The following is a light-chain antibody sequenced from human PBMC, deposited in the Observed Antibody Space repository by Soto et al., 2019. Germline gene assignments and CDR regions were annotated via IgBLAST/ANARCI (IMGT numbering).Light chain of an antibody. Sequence: DNKMTQSPSTLSASVGDRVTITCRASQGIDDWLAWYQQKPGKAPKLLIYRASNLETGVPSRFSGSGFGTEFTLTISSLQPDDFTTYYCQEYNSYFGGGTKVEIK. CDR3: QEYNSY. CDR2: RAS. CDR1: QGIDDW. J-gene: IGKJ4*01. V-gene: IGKV1-5*03.